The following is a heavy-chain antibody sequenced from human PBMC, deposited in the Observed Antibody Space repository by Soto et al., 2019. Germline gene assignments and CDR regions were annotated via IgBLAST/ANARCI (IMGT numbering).Heavy chain of an antibody. CDR2: INPGNGDT. CDR3: ARVYDILTSAWLDP. CDR1: GYTFTTYA. D-gene: IGHD3-9*01. Sequence: ASVKVSCKASGYTFTTYAMHWVRQAPGQSLEWVGWINPGNGDTTYSQKFQGRLTITRDTSASTAYMELSSLRSEDTAVYYCARVYDILTSAWLDPWGQGTLVTVSS. V-gene: IGHV1-3*01. J-gene: IGHJ5*02.